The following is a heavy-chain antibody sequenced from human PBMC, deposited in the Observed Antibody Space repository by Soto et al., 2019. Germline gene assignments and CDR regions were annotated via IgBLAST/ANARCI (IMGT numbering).Heavy chain of an antibody. CDR1: GYPFTHYG. V-gene: IGHV1-18*01. D-gene: IGHD3-3*01. CDR2: ISPFNGNT. J-gene: IGHJ6*02. Sequence: ASVKVSCKSSGYPFTHYGITWVRQAPGQGLEWMGWISPFNGNTNYGQTLQGRVTLTTDTSTSTVYMELRSLRSDDTAVYYCARDQSFDRSYYDGIEVWGQGTTVTVSS. CDR3: ARDQSFDRSYYDGIEV.